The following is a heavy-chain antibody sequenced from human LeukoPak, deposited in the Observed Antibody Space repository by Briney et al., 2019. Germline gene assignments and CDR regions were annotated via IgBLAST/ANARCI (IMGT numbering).Heavy chain of an antibody. J-gene: IGHJ5*02. V-gene: IGHV4-59*01. CDR1: GGSISSYY. CDR2: IYYSGST. D-gene: IGHD3-22*01. CDR3: ASWGYYYGSSGYYSTKRYNWFDP. Sequence: PSETLSLTCTVSGGSISSYYWSWIRQPPGKGLEWIGYIYYSGSTNYNPSLKSRVTISVDTSKNQFSLKLSSVTAADTAVYYCASWGYYYGSSGYYSTKRYNWFDPWGQGTLVTVSS.